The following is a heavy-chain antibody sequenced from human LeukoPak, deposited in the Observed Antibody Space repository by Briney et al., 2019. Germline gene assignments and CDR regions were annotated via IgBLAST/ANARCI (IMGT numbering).Heavy chain of an antibody. CDR3: AREISGWFYFDY. CDR2: ISHTDDPS. CDR1: GFTFSSFT. D-gene: IGHD6-19*01. V-gene: IGHV3-48*04. J-gene: IGHJ4*02. Sequence: PGGSLRLSCTASGFTFSSFTMIWVRQAPGKGLEWVSSISHTDDPSHYADSVRGRFTISRDNAKNSLYLQMNSLRVEDTAVYYCAREISGWFYFDYWGQGTLVTVSS.